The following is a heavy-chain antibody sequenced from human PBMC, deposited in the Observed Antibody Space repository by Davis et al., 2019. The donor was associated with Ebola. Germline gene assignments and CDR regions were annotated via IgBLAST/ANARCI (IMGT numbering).Heavy chain of an antibody. J-gene: IGHJ5*02. CDR1: GFTFSSYG. D-gene: IGHD3-22*01. CDR2: ISYDGSNK. Sequence: GESLKISCAASGFTFSSYGMHWVRQAPGKGLEWVAVISYDGSNKYYADSAKGRFTISRDNSKNTLYLQMNSLRAEDTAVYYCARDRSNYYDSSVGWFDPWGQGTLVTVSS. V-gene: IGHV3-30*03. CDR3: ARDRSNYYDSSVGWFDP.